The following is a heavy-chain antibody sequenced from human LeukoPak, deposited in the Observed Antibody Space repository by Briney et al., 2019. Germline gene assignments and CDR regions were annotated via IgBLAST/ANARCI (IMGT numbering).Heavy chain of an antibody. CDR1: GGTFSSYA. CDR3: ARDPDYGDYDFDY. CDR2: IIPIFGTA. J-gene: IGHJ4*02. Sequence: ASVKVSCKACGGTFSSYAISWVRQAPGQGLEWMGRIIPIFGTANYAQKFQGRVTITTDESTSTAYMELSSLRSEDTAVYYCARDPDYGDYDFDYWGQGTLVTVSS. V-gene: IGHV1-69*05. D-gene: IGHD4-17*01.